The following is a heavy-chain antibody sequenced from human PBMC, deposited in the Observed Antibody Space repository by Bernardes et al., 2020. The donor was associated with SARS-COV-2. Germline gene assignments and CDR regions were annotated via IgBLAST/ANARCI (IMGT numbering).Heavy chain of an antibody. Sequence: GVSLRLSCVGSGFIFPTYSMSWVRQAPGKGLAWLLFISSGGDTIHDADSVRGRFTVSRDDAKNSVYLQMNSLRAEDTAVYYCARGWRENSFDYWGQGILVTDSA. CDR3: ARGWRENSFDY. V-gene: IGHV3-48*01. D-gene: IGHD2-15*01. J-gene: IGHJ4*02. CDR1: GFIFPTYS. CDR2: ISSGGDTI.